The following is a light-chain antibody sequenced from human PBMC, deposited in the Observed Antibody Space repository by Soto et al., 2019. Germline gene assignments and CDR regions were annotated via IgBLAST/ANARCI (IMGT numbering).Light chain of an antibody. CDR3: HQYYSTPWT. CDR1: SNSKNS. V-gene: IGKV4-1*01. J-gene: IGKJ1*01. Sequence: DIVMTQSPDSLAVSLGERATINCKSSSNSKNSLAWYQQKPGQPPKLLITWASTRESGVPDRISGSGSETDFTLTMSRLQAEDVADYYCHQYYSTPWTFVQGTKVDIK. CDR2: WAS.